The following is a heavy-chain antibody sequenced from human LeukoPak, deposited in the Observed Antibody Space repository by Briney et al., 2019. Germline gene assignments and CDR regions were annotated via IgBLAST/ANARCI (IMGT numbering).Heavy chain of an antibody. D-gene: IGHD3-10*01. V-gene: IGHV4-59*01. CDR3: AGDYMFRGVIGVT. Sequence: SETLSLTCTVSGGSISSYYWSWIRQPPGKGLEWIGYIYYSGSTNYNPSLKSRVTISVDTSKNQFSLKLSSVTAADTAVYYCAGDYMFRGVIGVTGGQETLVPASP. J-gene: IGHJ4*02. CDR1: GGSISSYY. CDR2: IYYSGST.